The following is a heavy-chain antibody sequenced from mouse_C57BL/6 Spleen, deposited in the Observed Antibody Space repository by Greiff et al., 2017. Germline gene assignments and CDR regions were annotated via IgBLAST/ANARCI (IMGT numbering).Heavy chain of an antibody. J-gene: IGHJ3*01. CDR2: IYPGSGNT. D-gene: IGHD1-1*01. CDR1: GYTFTDYY. CDR3: ARSLYYGSPRWFAY. Sequence: QVHVKQSGPELVKPGASVKISCKASGYTFTDYYINWVKQRPGQGLEWIGWIYPGSGNTKYNEKFKGKATLTVDTSSSTAYMQLSSLTSEDSAVYFCARSLYYGSPRWFAYWGQGTLVTVSA. V-gene: IGHV1-84*01.